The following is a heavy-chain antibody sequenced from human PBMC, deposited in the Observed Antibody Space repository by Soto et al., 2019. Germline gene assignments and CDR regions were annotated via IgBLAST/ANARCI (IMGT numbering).Heavy chain of an antibody. CDR3: ARVALGIQLWSPFDY. V-gene: IGHV4-31*03. CDR1: GGSISSGGYY. J-gene: IGHJ4*02. Sequence: SETLSLTCTVSGGSISSGGYYWSWIRQRPGKVREWIVYIDGSGSTYYNPSLKSRVTISVDTSNKQFSLKLSSVTAADTAVYYCARVALGIQLWSPFDYWGQGTLVTVSS. CDR2: IDGSGST. D-gene: IGHD5-18*01.